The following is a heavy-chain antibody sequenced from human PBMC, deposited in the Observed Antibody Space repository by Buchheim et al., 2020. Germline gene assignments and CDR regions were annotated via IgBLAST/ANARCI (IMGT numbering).Heavy chain of an antibody. CDR2: IKQDGSEK. Sequence: EVQLVESGGGLVQPGESLRLSCAASGFTFSSYWMSWVRQAPGKGLEWVANIKQDGSEKYYVDSVKGRFTISRDNAKNSLYLQMNSLRAEDTAVYYCARGDSSGFYPEDSYFDYWGQGTL. D-gene: IGHD6-19*01. V-gene: IGHV3-7*01. CDR1: GFTFSSYW. J-gene: IGHJ4*02. CDR3: ARGDSSGFYPEDSYFDY.